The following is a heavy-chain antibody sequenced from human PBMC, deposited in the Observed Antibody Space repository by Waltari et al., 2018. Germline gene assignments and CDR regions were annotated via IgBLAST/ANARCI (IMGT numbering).Heavy chain of an antibody. CDR2: SSWNSDSI. J-gene: IGHJ6*03. V-gene: IGHV3-9*01. CDR3: ARDASTGYMDV. D-gene: IGHD3-9*01. Sequence: EVQLVESGGGLVQPGRSLRLSCAASGFTFDDYAMHWVRNAPGKVLEWFSGSSWNSDSIGYGDSVKGRFAISRDYAKNSLYLHMNSLRAEDTAVYYGARDASTGYMDVWGKGTTVTVSS. CDR1: GFTFDDYA.